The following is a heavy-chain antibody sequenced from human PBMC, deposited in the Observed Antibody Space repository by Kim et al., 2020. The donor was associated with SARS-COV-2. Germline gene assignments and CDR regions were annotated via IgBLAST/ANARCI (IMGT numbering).Heavy chain of an antibody. CDR1: GGYLSDYC. V-gene: IGHV4-34*01. Sequence: SETLSLTCDVYGGYLSDYCWSWIRQPPGKGLEWIGQIDHSGDTIYTPSLKSRVTISLDTSKTQFSLKLNSLTAADTAVYYCARGPLRAAHDFDYWGQGTLVTVSS. CDR3: ARGPLRAAHDFDY. CDR2: IDHSGDT. D-gene: IGHD2-15*01. J-gene: IGHJ4*02.